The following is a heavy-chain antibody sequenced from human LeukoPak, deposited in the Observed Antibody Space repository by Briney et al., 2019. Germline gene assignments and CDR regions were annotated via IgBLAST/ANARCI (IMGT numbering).Heavy chain of an antibody. CDR2: INPNSGGT. D-gene: IGHD2-2*03. CDR3: VRAPRDLRMDGAFDI. J-gene: IGHJ3*02. V-gene: IGHV1-2*02. Sequence: ASVKVSCKASGYTFTGYYMHWVRQAPGQGLEWMGWINPNSGGTNYAQKFQGRVTMTRDTSISTAYMELSRLRSDDTAVYYCVRAPRDLRMDGAFDIWGQGTMVTVSS. CDR1: GYTFTGYY.